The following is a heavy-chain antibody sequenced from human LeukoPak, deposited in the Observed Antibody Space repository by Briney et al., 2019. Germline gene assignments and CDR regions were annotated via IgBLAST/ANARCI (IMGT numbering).Heavy chain of an antibody. CDR2: INTSGGST. V-gene: IGHV3-23*01. CDR3: ARSGGYPGEYFHH. CDR1: GFTFGSYV. D-gene: IGHD3-16*02. J-gene: IGHJ1*01. Sequence: PGGSLRLSCAASGFTFGSYVMSWVRQAPGKGLEWVSSINTSGGSTYYADSVKGRFTIFRDNSKNTLYVQMSSLRAEDTAVYYCARSGGYPGEYFHHWGQGTLVTVSS.